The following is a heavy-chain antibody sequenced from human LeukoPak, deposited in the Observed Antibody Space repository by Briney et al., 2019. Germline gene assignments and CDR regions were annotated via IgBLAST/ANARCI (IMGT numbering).Heavy chain of an antibody. CDR3: ARGKTGDS. D-gene: IGHD7-27*01. CDR2: IYYGGTT. CDR1: FGSISSDSHY. J-gene: IGHJ4*02. Sequence: PSETLSLTCTVSFGSISSDSHYWGWIRQPPGNRLEWIASIYYGGTTQYNPSLKSRATISIDTSNNRFSLRLTSATAADTAVYYCARGKTGDSWGQGTLVTVSS. V-gene: IGHV4-39*07.